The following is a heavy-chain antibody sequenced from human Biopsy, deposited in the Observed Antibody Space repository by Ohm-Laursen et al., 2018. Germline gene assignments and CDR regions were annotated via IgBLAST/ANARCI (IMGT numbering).Heavy chain of an antibody. CDR3: VKDVKERVGWFGYFDL. D-gene: IGHD3-10*01. J-gene: IGHJ2*01. CDR2: ISYHGSDK. CDR1: GFTFSSYA. Sequence: SLRLSCTASGFTFSSYAMTWVRQAPGKGLEWVAVISYHGSDKYYAGSVQGRFIISRDNSNNTLYVQMNSLRHEDTAVYYCVKDVKERVGWFGYFDLWGRGTLVTVSS. V-gene: IGHV3-30*18.